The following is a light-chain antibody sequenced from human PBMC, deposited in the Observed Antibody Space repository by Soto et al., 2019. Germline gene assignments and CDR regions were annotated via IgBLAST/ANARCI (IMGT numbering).Light chain of an antibody. V-gene: IGKV3-20*01. CDR3: QQYGGTPPIT. Sequence: EIVLTQSPGTLSLSTGERATLSCRASQSVRSSYLAWYQQKPGQAPRLLIYGASSRATGIPDRLSGSGSGTDFTLTISRLEPEDFAVYYCQQYGGTPPITFGQGTRLEIK. J-gene: IGKJ5*01. CDR1: QSVRSSY. CDR2: GAS.